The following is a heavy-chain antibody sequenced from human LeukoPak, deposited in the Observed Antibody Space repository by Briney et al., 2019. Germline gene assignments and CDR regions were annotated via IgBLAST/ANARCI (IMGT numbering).Heavy chain of an antibody. J-gene: IGHJ4*02. CDR2: ISGSGGTT. V-gene: IGHV3-23*01. Sequence: PGGSLRLSCAASGFTFSSYDMSWVRQAPGKGPEWVSGISGSGGTTYYADSVKGRFTISRDNSKNTLYLQMNSLRAEDTAVYYCARDRDRRWLQSYILDYWGQGTLVTVSS. D-gene: IGHD5-24*01. CDR1: GFTFSSYD. CDR3: ARDRDRRWLQSYILDY.